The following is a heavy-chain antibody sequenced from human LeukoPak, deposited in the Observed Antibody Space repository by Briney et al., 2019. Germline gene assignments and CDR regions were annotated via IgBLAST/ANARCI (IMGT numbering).Heavy chain of an antibody. V-gene: IGHV3-7*04. J-gene: IGHJ4*02. Sequence: GGSLRLSCAASGFTFSTYGMHWVRQAPGKGLEWVANINEDGSEKYYVDSVKCRFTISRDNAKSSVYLQMNSLRAEDTAVYHCARVLRSIAVTNWGQGTLVTVSS. D-gene: IGHD6-19*01. CDR1: GFTFSTYG. CDR3: ARVLRSIAVTN. CDR2: INEDGSEK.